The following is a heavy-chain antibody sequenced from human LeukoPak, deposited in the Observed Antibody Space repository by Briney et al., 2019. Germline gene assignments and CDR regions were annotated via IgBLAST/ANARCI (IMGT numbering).Heavy chain of an antibody. V-gene: IGHV3-66*01. Sequence: PGGSLRLSCAASGFTVSSNYMSWVRQAPGKGLEWVSVIYSGGSTYYADSVKGRFTISRDNSKNTLYLQMNSLRAEDTAVYYCAREIGLRLGELSLLDFDIWGQGTMVTVSS. CDR1: GFTVSSNY. J-gene: IGHJ3*02. CDR3: AREIGLRLGELSLLDFDI. CDR2: IYSGGST. D-gene: IGHD3-16*02.